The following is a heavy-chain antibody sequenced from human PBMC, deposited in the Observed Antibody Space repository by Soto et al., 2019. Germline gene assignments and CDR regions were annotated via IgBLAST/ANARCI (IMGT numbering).Heavy chain of an antibody. Sequence: GGSLRLSCAASGFTFSSYAMSWVRQAPGKGLEWVSAISGSGGSTYYADSVKGRFTISRDNSKNTLYLQMNSLRAEDTAVYYCAKAYYDILTGYYKDYYYYGMDVWGQGTTVTVSS. D-gene: IGHD3-9*01. CDR1: GFTFSSYA. V-gene: IGHV3-23*01. CDR2: ISGSGGST. CDR3: AKAYYDILTGYYKDYYYYGMDV. J-gene: IGHJ6*02.